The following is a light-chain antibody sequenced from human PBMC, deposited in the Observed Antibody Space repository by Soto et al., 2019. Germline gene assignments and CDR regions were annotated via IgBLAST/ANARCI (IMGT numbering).Light chain of an antibody. Sequence: VLPQSPDPLSLSPGDRVTLSCRASQSVSSTFLAWYQQKPGQAPRLLIYGASNRATGIPDRFSGSASGTDFTLTISRLEPDDSAVYYCQQYHDSPMNTFGQGTKLEIK. CDR1: QSVSSTF. CDR2: GAS. J-gene: IGKJ2*01. CDR3: QQYHDSPMNT. V-gene: IGKV3-20*01.